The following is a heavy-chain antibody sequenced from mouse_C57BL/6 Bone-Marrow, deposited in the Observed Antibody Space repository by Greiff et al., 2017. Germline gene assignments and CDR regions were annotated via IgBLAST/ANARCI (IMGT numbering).Heavy chain of an antibody. CDR3: ARLNTTVVAYDFDY. J-gene: IGHJ2*01. V-gene: IGHV1-81*01. CDR1: GYTFTSYG. D-gene: IGHD1-1*01. CDR2: IYPRSGNT. Sequence: VKLQQSGAELARPGASVKLSCKASGYTFTSYGISWVKQRTGQGLEWIGEIYPRSGNTYYNEKFKGKATLTADKSSSTAYMELRSLTSEDSAVYFCARLNTTVVAYDFDYWGQGTTLTVSS.